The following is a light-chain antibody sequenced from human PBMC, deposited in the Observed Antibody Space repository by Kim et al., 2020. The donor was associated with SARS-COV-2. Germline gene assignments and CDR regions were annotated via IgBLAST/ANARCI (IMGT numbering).Light chain of an antibody. Sequence: LGQTVRITCQGDSLRRHYASWNQQKPGQAPVLVIYGKNNRPSGIPDRFSGSSSGNTASLTITGAPAEDEADYYCNSRDSSGNHLGVFGGGTQLTVL. CDR1: SLRRHY. CDR3: NSRDSSGNHLGV. V-gene: IGLV3-19*01. CDR2: GKN. J-gene: IGLJ3*02.